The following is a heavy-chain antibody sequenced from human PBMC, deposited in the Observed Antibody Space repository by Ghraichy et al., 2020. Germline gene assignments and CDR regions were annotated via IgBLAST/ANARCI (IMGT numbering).Heavy chain of an antibody. Sequence: LSLTCAASGFTFSSYAMSWVRQAPGKGLEWVSAISGSGGSTYYADSVKGRFTISRDNSKNTLYLQMNSLRAEDTAVYYCAKASIYGSGSYDFWGQGTLVTVSS. J-gene: IGHJ4*02. D-gene: IGHD3-10*01. V-gene: IGHV3-23*01. CDR1: GFTFSSYA. CDR3: AKASIYGSGSYDF. CDR2: ISGSGGST.